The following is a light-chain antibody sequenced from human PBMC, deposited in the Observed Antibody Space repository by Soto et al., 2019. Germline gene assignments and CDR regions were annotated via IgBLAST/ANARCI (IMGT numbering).Light chain of an antibody. Sequence: IAMTQSPASLSASVGDRVTITCRASQTSATSLNWFQHKSGRAPKLLIYTSSSVNSGVASRFRGSGSGTDLTLTINDVQPKDSATYDCQQSYSSLVTFGAGNKVELK. CDR1: QTSATS. V-gene: IGKV1-39*01. CDR2: TSS. CDR3: QQSYSSLVT. J-gene: IGKJ4*01.